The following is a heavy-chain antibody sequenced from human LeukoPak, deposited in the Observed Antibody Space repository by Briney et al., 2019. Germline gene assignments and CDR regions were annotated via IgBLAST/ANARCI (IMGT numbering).Heavy chain of an antibody. CDR3: VRWAGGEWFYFDY. D-gene: IGHD2-8*01. CDR1: GGSISSGGYY. CDR2: IYYSGST. Sequence: PSETLSLTCTVSGGSISSGGYYWSWIRQHPGKCLEWIGYIYYSGSTYYNPSLKSRVTISVDTSKNQFSLKLSSVTAADTAVYYCVRWAGGEWFYFDYWGQGTLVTVSS. V-gene: IGHV4-31*03. J-gene: IGHJ4*02.